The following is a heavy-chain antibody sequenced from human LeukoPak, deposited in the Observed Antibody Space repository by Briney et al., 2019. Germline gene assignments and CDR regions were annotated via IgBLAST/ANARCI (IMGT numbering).Heavy chain of an antibody. J-gene: IGHJ4*02. D-gene: IGHD6-19*01. CDR2: IYYSGST. CDR3: ASSAVAGTDYFDY. V-gene: IGHV4-59*01. CDR1: GGSISSYY. Sequence: SETLSLTCTVSGGSISSYYWSWIRQPPGKGLEWIGYIYYSGSTNYNPSLKSRVTISVDTSKNQFSLKLSPVTAADTAVYYCASSAVAGTDYFDYWGQGTLVTVSS.